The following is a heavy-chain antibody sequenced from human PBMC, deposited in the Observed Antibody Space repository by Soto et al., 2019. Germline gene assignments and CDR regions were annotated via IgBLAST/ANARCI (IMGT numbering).Heavy chain of an antibody. CDR2: IYFSGST. J-gene: IGHJ4*02. CDR3: ARNGSY. CDR1: GVSISNTSYY. Sequence: QLQLQESGPGLVKPSETLSLTCSVSGVSISNTSYYWGWIRQPPGKGLEWVGTIYFSGSTFYNLSRKSRVTIAIVTSKNQFSLGLSSVTAADTAVYYCARNGSYWGQGTLVTVSS. V-gene: IGHV4-39*01.